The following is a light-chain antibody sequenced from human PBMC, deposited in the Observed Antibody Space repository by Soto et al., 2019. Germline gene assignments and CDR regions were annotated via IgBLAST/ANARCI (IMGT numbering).Light chain of an antibody. CDR3: QQYNNWPPWT. V-gene: IGKV3-15*01. CDR2: GAS. Sequence: EVVMTQSPATLSVSPGERATLSCRASQSVTTNMAWYHQKPGQAPRLLIYGASTRATGIPARFSGSGSGTDFTLTISSLQSEDFAVYYCQQYNNWPPWTFGQGTRLEIK. CDR1: QSVTTN. J-gene: IGKJ5*01.